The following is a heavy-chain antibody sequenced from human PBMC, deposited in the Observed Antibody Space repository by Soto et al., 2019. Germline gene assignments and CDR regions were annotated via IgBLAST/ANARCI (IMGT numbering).Heavy chain of an antibody. V-gene: IGHV1-18*01. Sequence: QVQLVQSGGEVKKPGASVKLSCTASGYTFTSYGISWVRQAPGQGLEWMGWISSYKGKTNYAQKVPGRVTMTTDTPTRTAYMDLRSLRSDDTAVYYCARGGDVNYYHGMDVWGQGTTVTVSS. CDR1: GYTFTSYG. D-gene: IGHD5-12*01. J-gene: IGHJ6*02. CDR2: ISSYKGKT. CDR3: ARGGDVNYYHGMDV.